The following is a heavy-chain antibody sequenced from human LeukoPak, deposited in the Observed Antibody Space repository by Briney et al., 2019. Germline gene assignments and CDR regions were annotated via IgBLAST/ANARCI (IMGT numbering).Heavy chain of an antibody. D-gene: IGHD3-9*01. Sequence: GGSLRLSCAASGFTFSNYGMHWVRLAPGKGLEWVAVISYDGSNKYYADSVKGRFTISRDNSKNTLFLQMNSLRAEDTALYYCAKSRLRYFDARLDYWGQGTLVTVSS. CDR1: GFTFSNYG. CDR3: AKSRLRYFDARLDY. CDR2: ISYDGSNK. V-gene: IGHV3-30*18. J-gene: IGHJ4*02.